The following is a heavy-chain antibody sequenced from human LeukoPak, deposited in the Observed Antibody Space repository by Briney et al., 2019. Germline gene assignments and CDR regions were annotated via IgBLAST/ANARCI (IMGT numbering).Heavy chain of an antibody. J-gene: IGHJ4*02. CDR1: GYTFTSYG. Sequence: ASVKVSCKASGYTFTSYGISWVRQAPGQGLEWMGWISAYNGNTNYAQKLQGRVTMTTDTSTSTAYMELRSLRSDNTAVYYCARDYRGYSYPDYWGQGTLVTVSS. CDR2: ISAYNGNT. D-gene: IGHD5-18*01. CDR3: ARDYRGYSYPDY. V-gene: IGHV1-18*01.